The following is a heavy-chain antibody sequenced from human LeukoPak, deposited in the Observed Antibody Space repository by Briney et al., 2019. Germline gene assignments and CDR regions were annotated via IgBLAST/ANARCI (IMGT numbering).Heavy chain of an antibody. D-gene: IGHD3-10*01. J-gene: IGHJ4*02. Sequence: GGSLRLSCAATGFTFSSYAMSWVRQAPGKGLEWVSAISASGGSTYYADSVKGRFTVSRDNSKNTLYLQMNSLRAEDTAIYYCAKANIVRGVTLKSDYCGQGTLVTVSS. CDR2: ISASGGST. V-gene: IGHV3-23*01. CDR3: AKANIVRGVTLKSDY. CDR1: GFTFSSYA.